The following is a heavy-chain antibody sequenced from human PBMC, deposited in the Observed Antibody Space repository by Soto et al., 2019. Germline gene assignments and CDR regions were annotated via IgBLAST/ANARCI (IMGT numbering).Heavy chain of an antibody. V-gene: IGHV5-51*01. CDR1: GYSFPSFW. D-gene: IGHD6-19*01. CDR2: FYPGDSET. CDR3: VKQHPLDSRALHY. Sequence: PGESRKISCKVSGYSFPSFWIGWVRQMPRKGLGWVGSFYPGDSETRYSPSFQGEVTISADKSTTTAYLHWSSLRDSDTATYYCVKQHPLDSRALHYWGQGALVTVSS. J-gene: IGHJ4*02.